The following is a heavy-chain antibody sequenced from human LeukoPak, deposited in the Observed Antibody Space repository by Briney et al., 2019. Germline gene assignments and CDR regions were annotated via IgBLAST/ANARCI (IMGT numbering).Heavy chain of an antibody. D-gene: IGHD5-12*01. J-gene: IGHJ3*02. CDR1: GFTVSSNY. CDR2: IYSGGST. CDR3: ARVYGAGYDFRGAFDI. V-gene: IGHV3-66*01. Sequence: PGGSLRLSCAASGFTVSSNYMSWVRQAPGKGLEWVSVIYSGGSTYYADSVKGRFTISRDNSKNTLYLQMNSLRAEDTAVYYCARVYGAGYDFRGAFDIWGQGTMATVSS.